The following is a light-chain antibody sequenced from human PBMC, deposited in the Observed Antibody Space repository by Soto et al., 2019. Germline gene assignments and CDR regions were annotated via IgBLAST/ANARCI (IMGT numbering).Light chain of an antibody. Sequence: DIQMTQSPSSLSASVGDRVTITCRASQSISSYLNWYQQKPGKAPKRLIYAASSLQSGVPSSFSGSGSGTDFNLTISSLQPEDFATYYCQQSYSTPRTFGQGTKVEIK. CDR3: QQSYSTPRT. CDR1: QSISSY. J-gene: IGKJ1*01. V-gene: IGKV1-39*01. CDR2: AAS.